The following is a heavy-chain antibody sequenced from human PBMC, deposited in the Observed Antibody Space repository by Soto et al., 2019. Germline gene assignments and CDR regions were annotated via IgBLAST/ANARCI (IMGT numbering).Heavy chain of an antibody. D-gene: IGHD4-17*01. Sequence: GGSLRLSCAASGFTVSSNYMSWVRQAPGKGLEWVSVIYSGGSTYYADSVKGRFTISRDNSKNTLYLQMNSLRAEDTAVYYCARDLRGYGDFYFDYWGQGTLVTVSS. CDR3: ARDLRGYGDFYFDY. V-gene: IGHV3-66*01. CDR1: GFTVSSNY. J-gene: IGHJ4*02. CDR2: IYSGGST.